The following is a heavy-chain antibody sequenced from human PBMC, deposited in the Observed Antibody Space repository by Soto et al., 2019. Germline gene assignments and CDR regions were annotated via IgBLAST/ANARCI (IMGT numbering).Heavy chain of an antibody. CDR2: INPNSGGT. Sequence: ASVKVSCKASGYTFTGYYMHWVRQAPGQGLEWMGWINPNSGGTNYAQKFQGRVTMTRDTSISTAYMELSRLRSDDTAVYYCARASHDYGEGRYYHGMDVWGQGTTVTVSS. CDR1: GYTFTGYY. J-gene: IGHJ6*02. V-gene: IGHV1-2*02. D-gene: IGHD4-17*01. CDR3: ARASHDYGEGRYYHGMDV.